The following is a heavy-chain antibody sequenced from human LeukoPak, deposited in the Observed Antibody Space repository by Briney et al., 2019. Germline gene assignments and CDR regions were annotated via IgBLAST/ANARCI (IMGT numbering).Heavy chain of an antibody. D-gene: IGHD6-13*01. V-gene: IGHV1-69*05. Sequence: SVKVSCKASGGTFSSYAISWVRQAPGQGLEWMGGIIPIFGTANYAQKFQGRVTITTDESTSTAYMELSSLRSEDTAVYYCAVTRISSSSWSYWGQGTLVTVSS. CDR3: AVTRISSSSWSY. J-gene: IGHJ4*02. CDR2: IIPIFGTA. CDR1: GGTFSSYA.